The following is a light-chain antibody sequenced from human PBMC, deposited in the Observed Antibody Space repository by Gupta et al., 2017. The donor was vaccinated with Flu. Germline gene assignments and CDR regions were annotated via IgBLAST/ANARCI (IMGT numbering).Light chain of an antibody. J-gene: IGKJ2*01. CDR2: WAS. V-gene: IGKV4-1*01. CDR1: QSCLDSSNNKNY. CDR3: HQDDSIPVT. Sequence: SLGQSATIDGKSSQSCLDSSNNKNYLAWYQQKPGQAPEVLIYWASTVESGVPDRFSGSGSGTXFTLTIXILQPEDVAIYYCHQDDSIPVTFGXGTKVEIK.